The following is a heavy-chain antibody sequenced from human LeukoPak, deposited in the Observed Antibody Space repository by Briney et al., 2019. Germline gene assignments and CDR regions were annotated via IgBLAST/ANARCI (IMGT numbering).Heavy chain of an antibody. CDR1: GGSISSYY. Sequence: SETLSLTCTVSGGSISSYYWSWIRQPPGKGLEWIGYIYYSGSTNYNPSLKSRVNISVDTSKNQFSLKLSSVTAADTAVYYCARESSSGWYESGVWGQGTLVTVSS. CDR2: IYYSGST. J-gene: IGHJ4*02. V-gene: IGHV4-59*01. D-gene: IGHD6-19*01. CDR3: ARESSSGWYESGV.